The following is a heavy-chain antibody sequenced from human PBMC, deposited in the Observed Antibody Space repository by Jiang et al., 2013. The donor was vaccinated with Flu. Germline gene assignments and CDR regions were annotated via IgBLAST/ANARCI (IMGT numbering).Heavy chain of an antibody. Sequence: EVKPPGASVKVSCKASGYTFTDYYIHWVRQAPGQGLDYMGWINPKSGGTNYAQKFQGRVTMTRDTSVSTVYMELNRLTSDDTAVYYCTRDPDRWKNFFDYWGQGTLVTVSS. J-gene: IGHJ4*02. D-gene: IGHD1-1*01. CDR3: TRDPDRWKNFFDY. CDR1: GYTFTDYY. CDR2: INPKSGGT. V-gene: IGHV1-2*02.